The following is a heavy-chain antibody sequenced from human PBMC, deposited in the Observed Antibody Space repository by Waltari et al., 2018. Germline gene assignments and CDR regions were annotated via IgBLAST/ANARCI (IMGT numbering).Heavy chain of an antibody. CDR3: ARYSSSSIY. V-gene: IGHV4-38-2*01. CDR2: IYHIGST. D-gene: IGHD6-6*01. Sequence: QVQLQESGPGLVKPSETLSLTCAVSGYSISSGYYWGWIRQPPGKGLEWIGSIYHIGSTYNTPSLKSRVTISVDTSKNQFSLKLSSVTAADTAVYYCARYSSSSIYWGQGTLVTVSS. CDR1: GYSISSGYY. J-gene: IGHJ4*02.